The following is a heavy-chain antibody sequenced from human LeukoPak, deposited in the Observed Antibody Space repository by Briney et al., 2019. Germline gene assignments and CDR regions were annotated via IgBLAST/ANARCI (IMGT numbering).Heavy chain of an antibody. CDR3: ARDLSRGGSGSYYGY. J-gene: IGHJ4*02. V-gene: IGHV1-18*01. CDR1: GYTFTSYG. D-gene: IGHD3-10*01. CDR2: ISAYNGNT. Sequence: WASVKVSCKASGYTFTSYGISWVRQAPGQGLEWMGWISAYNGNTNYAQKLQGRVTMTTDTSTSTAYMELRSLRSDDTAVYYCARDLSRGGSGSYYGYWGQGXLVTVSS.